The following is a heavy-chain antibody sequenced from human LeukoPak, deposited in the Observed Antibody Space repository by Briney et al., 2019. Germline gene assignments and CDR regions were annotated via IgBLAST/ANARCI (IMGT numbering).Heavy chain of an antibody. J-gene: IGHJ4*02. CDR1: GGSISSYY. Sequence: PSETLSLTCTVSGGSISSYYWSWIRQPAGKGLEWIGRIYTSGTTHYNPSLKSRVTMSAETSKNQFSLKLSSVTAADTAVYYCARLSTVTTSFDYWGQGTLVTVSS. V-gene: IGHV4-4*07. CDR3: ARLSTVTTSFDY. CDR2: IYTSGTT. D-gene: IGHD4-17*01.